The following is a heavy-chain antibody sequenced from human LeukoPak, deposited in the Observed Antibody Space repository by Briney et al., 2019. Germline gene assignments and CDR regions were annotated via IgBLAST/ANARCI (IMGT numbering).Heavy chain of an antibody. Sequence: SETLSLTCTISGDSMSGYSWSWLRQPAGEELEWIGRIYTSYFTEYNLSLDGRVPMSIDTSKNQYSLMLDSVTAADTAIYYCARVHIVTGTYFDSWGQGALVTVSS. CDR3: ARVHIVTGTYFDS. D-gene: IGHD3-10*01. V-gene: IGHV4-4*07. CDR2: IYTSYFT. CDR1: GDSMSGYS. J-gene: IGHJ4*02.